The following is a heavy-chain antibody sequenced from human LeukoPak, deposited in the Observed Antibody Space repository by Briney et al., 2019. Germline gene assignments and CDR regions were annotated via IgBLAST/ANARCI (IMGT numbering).Heavy chain of an antibody. CDR2: IIPIFGTA. Sequence: ASVKVSCKASGGTFSSYAISWVRQAPGQGLEWMGGIIPIFGTANYAQKFQGRVTITTDESTSTAYMELRSLRSDDTAVYYCARESLEGVKYYYGMDVWGQGTTVTVPS. D-gene: IGHD2-8*01. CDR3: ARESLEGVKYYYGMDV. V-gene: IGHV1-69*05. J-gene: IGHJ6*02. CDR1: GGTFSSYA.